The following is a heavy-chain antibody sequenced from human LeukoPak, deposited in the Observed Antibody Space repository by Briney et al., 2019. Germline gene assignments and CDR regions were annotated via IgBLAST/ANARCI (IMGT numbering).Heavy chain of an antibody. Sequence: PSETLSLTCTVSGGSVSSGTYFLNWIRQAPGKGLDWIGYIDYNGRTNYNPSLKSRVTISVGTSKNQFPLKVSSVTATDTAVYYCARGNGWLTDHWGQGTLVTVSS. V-gene: IGHV4-61*01. CDR2: IDYNGRT. CDR3: ARGNGWLTDH. J-gene: IGHJ4*02. CDR1: GGSVSSGTYF. D-gene: IGHD6-19*01.